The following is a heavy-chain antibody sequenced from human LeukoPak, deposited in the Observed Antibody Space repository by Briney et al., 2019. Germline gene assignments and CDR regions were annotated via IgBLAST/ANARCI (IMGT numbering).Heavy chain of an antibody. D-gene: IGHD3-10*01. CDR1: GFTFRNYW. Sequence: AGGSLRLSCVASGFTFRNYWMHWVRQAPGKGLMWVSRISGDGSRTNYADSVKGRFTISRDNAKNTLYLQMHSLRAEDTAVYYCARMAGYYGSGSYYNRWYFDYWGQGTLVTVSS. CDR2: ISGDGSRT. J-gene: IGHJ4*02. CDR3: ARMAGYYGSGSYYNRWYFDY. V-gene: IGHV3-74*01.